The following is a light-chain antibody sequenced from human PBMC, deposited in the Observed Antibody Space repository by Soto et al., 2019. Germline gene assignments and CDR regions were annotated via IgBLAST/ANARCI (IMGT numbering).Light chain of an antibody. CDR3: QQYGSSPRLT. V-gene: IGKV3-20*01. CDR1: QSVGSSY. CDR2: GAS. J-gene: IGKJ3*01. Sequence: EIVLTQSPGTLSLSPGQRATLACRASQSVGSSYLAWYQQKPGQAPTLLIYGASSRATGIPDRFSGSRSGTDFALTISRLEPEDFDGYYCQQYGSSPRLTLGPGTKVDIK.